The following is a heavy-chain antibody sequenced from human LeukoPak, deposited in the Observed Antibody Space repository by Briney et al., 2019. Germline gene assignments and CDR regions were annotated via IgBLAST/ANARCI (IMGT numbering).Heavy chain of an antibody. CDR1: GGSISSYY. CDR2: IYTSGST. D-gene: IGHD6-13*01. Sequence: PSETLSLTCTVSGGSISSYYWSWIRQPAGKGLEWIGRIYTSGSTNYNPSLKSRVTMSVDTSKNQFSLKLSSVTAADTAVYYCAREDSSSWYITLFDYWGQGTLVTVSS. CDR3: AREDSSSWYITLFDY. V-gene: IGHV4-4*07. J-gene: IGHJ4*02.